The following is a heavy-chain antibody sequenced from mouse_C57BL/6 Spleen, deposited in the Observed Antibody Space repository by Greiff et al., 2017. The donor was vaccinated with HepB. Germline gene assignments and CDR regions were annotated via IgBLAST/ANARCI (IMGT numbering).Heavy chain of an antibody. V-gene: IGHV1-26*01. CDR3: ARSRLRYYFDY. CDR1: GYTFTDYY. J-gene: IGHJ2*01. Sequence: VQLKQSGPELVKPGASVKISCKASGYTFTDYYMNWVKQSHGKSLEWIGDINPNNGGTSYNQKFKGKATLTVDKSSSTAYMELRSLTSEDSAVYYCARSRLRYYFDYWGQGTTLTVSS. CDR2: INPNNGGT. D-gene: IGHD2-4*01.